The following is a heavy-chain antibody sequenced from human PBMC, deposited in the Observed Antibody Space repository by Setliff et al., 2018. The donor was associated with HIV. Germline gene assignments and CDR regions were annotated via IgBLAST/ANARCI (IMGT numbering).Heavy chain of an antibody. D-gene: IGHD3-10*01. CDR3: TRHYGSGTYCLAY. CDR1: GFTFRSYW. CDR2: INEGGSEK. V-gene: IGHV3-7*01. Sequence: QTGGSLRLSCAASGFTFRSYWMSWVRQAPGKGLEWVAIINEGGSEKNYVDSVKGRFTISRDNAQNSLYLQMNSLGAEDTAVYYCTRHYGSGTYCLAYWGQGTLVTVSS. J-gene: IGHJ4*02.